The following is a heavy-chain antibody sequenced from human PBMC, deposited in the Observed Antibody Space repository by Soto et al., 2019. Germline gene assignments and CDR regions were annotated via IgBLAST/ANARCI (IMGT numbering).Heavy chain of an antibody. CDR1: GGSFSGYY. CDR2: INHSGST. D-gene: IGHD3-16*02. CDR3: ARDRAYYDYVWGSYRYFDY. V-gene: IGHV4-34*01. Sequence: TYETLSLTCAVYGGSFSGYYWSWIRQPPGKGLEWIGEINHSGSTNYNPSLKSRVTISVDTSKNQFSLKLSSVTAADTAVYYCARDRAYYDYVWGSYRYFDYWGQGTLVTVSS. J-gene: IGHJ4*02.